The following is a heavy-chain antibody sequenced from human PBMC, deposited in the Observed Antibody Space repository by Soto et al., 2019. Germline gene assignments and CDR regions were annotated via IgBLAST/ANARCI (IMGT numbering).Heavy chain of an antibody. Sequence: SETLSLTCTVSGDSISSGDYYWSWIRQPPGKVLEWIVCIYYSGTVYYNPSLRSRASISLDTSHNQFSLNLYSVTSSSTAMYFCARVRLPPYRCGALPHFDTWGQGTLVTVSS. CDR1: GDSISSGDYY. D-gene: IGHD3-10*01. CDR3: ARVRLPPYRCGALPHFDT. J-gene: IGHJ4*02. CDR2: IYYSGTV. V-gene: IGHV4-30-4*01.